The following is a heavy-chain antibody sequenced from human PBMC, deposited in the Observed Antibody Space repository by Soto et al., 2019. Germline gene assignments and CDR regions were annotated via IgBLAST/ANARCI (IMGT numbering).Heavy chain of an antibody. CDR3: AKDYGHCSSTSCPNWFDP. D-gene: IGHD2-2*01. CDR2: ISGSGGST. V-gene: IGHV3-23*01. J-gene: IGHJ5*02. Sequence: PGGSLRLSCAASGFTFSSYAMSWVRQAPGKGLEWVSAISGSGGSTYYADSVKGRFTISRDNSKNTLYLQMNSLRAEDTAVYYCAKDYGHCSSTSCPNWFDPWGQGTLVTVSS. CDR1: GFTFSSYA.